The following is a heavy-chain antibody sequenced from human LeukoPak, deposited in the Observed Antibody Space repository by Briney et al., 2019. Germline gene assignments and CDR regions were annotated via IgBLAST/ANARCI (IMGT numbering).Heavy chain of an antibody. Sequence: GASVKVSCKASGYTFTSYPMHWVRQAPGQRLEWMGWINAGNGDTKYSQDFQGRVTITRDTSASTAYVELSSLRSEDMAVYYCARQNPMTDFDYWGQGTLVTVSS. J-gene: IGHJ4*02. V-gene: IGHV1-3*03. CDR2: INAGNGDT. D-gene: IGHD2-21*02. CDR1: GYTFTSYP. CDR3: ARQNPMTDFDY.